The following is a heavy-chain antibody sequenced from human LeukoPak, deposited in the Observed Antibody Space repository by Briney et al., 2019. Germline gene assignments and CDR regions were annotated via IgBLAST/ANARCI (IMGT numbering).Heavy chain of an antibody. J-gene: IGHJ4*02. D-gene: IGHD4-17*01. CDR2: IDPSSTYI. CDR3: TRGSYGDYEY. V-gene: IGHV3-21*01. Sequence: GGSLRLSCSASRFTFSSYTMNWVRQAPGKGLEWVSSIDPSSTYIYYADSVKGRFTISRDNAQNSLYLRMNSLRAEDTAVYYCTRGSYGDYEYWGQGTLVTVSS. CDR1: RFTFSSYT.